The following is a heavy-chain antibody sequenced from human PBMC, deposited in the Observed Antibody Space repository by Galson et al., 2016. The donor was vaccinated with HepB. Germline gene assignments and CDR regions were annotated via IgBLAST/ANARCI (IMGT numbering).Heavy chain of an antibody. CDR1: GFTVSSSF. J-gene: IGHJ6*03. CDR3: AKARQLFYHYYMDV. CDR2: IYRGNIT. D-gene: IGHD1-1*01. Sequence: SLRLSCAASGFTVSSSFLSWVRQAPGKGLEWISVIYRGNITYYADSVKGRFTISRDNSKNTLSLHMNSLRDGDTAVYYCAKARQLFYHYYMDVWGKGTTVTVSS. V-gene: IGHV3-53*01.